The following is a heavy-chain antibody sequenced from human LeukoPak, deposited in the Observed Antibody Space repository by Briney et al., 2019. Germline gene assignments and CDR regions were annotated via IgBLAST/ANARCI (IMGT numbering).Heavy chain of an antibody. CDR3: ARGGIYYGSGNDY. CDR2: INAGNGNT. Sequence: GASVKVSCKASGYTFTSYAMHWVRQDPGQRLEWMGWINAGNGNTKYSQKFQGRVTITRDTSASTAYMELSSLRSEDTAVYYCARGGIYYGSGNDYWGQGTLVTVSS. J-gene: IGHJ4*02. CDR1: GYTFTSYA. V-gene: IGHV1-3*01. D-gene: IGHD3-10*01.